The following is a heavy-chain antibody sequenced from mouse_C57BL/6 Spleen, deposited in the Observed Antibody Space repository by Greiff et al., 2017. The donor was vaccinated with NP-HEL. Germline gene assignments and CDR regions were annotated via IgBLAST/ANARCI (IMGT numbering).Heavy chain of an antibody. CDR2: IYPRSGNT. D-gene: IGHD1-1*01. CDR1: GYTFTSYG. J-gene: IGHJ1*03. CDR3: ARWYGSSLGYFDV. V-gene: IGHV1-81*01. Sequence: QVQLQQSGAELARPGASVKLSCKASGYTFTSYGISWVKQRTGQGLEWIGEIYPRSGNTYYNEKFKGKATLTADKSSSTAYMELRSLTSEDSAVYFCARWYGSSLGYFDVWGTGTPVTVSS.